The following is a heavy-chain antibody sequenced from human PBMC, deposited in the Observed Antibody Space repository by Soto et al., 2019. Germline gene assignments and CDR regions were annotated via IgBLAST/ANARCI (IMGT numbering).Heavy chain of an antibody. J-gene: IGHJ3*02. V-gene: IGHV3-13*01. CDR2: IGTAGDT. Sequence: GGSLSLPSAASGFTFTSYDMHWVRQATGKGLEWVSAIGTAGDTYYPGSVKGRFTISRENAKNSLYLQMNSLRAEDTAVYYCARMGATFAFDIWGQGTMVTVSS. CDR1: GFTFTSYD. CDR3: ARMGATFAFDI. D-gene: IGHD1-26*01.